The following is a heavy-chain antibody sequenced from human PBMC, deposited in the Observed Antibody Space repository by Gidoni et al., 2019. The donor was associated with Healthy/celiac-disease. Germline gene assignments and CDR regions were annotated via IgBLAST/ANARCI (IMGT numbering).Heavy chain of an antibody. CDR1: GFTFSSYA. D-gene: IGHD3-16*02. CDR3: AKDDDYVWGSYRSFDY. CDR2: ISSSGGST. V-gene: IGHV3-23*01. Sequence: EVQLLVSGGCLLLHGGSLRLLGAASGFTFSSYAMSWVRQAPGKGLEWVSAISSSGGSTYYADSVKGVRFTSSRDNSKNTLYLQMNSLRAEDTAVYYCAKDDDYVWGSYRSFDYWGQGTLVTVSS. J-gene: IGHJ4*02.